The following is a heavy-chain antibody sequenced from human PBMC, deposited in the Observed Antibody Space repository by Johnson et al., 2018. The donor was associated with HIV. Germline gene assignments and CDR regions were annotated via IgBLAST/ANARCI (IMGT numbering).Heavy chain of an antibody. Sequence: QVQLVESGGGVVQPGRSLRLSCAASGFTFSTYPMHWVRQAPGKGLEWVAVTSSDGSNKYYADSVKGRFTISRDNSKKTLYLYVDSLRVEDTAVYYCASFQAAYSRSWYNPDVFEIWGQGTMVTVSS. CDR1: GFTFSTYP. V-gene: IGHV3-30*04. CDR2: TSSDGSNK. CDR3: ASFQAAYSRSWYNPDVFEI. D-gene: IGHD6-13*01. J-gene: IGHJ3*02.